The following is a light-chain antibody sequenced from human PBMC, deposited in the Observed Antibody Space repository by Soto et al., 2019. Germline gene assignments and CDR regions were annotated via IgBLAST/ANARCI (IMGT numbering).Light chain of an antibody. CDR2: LDSDGSH. Sequence: QLVLTQPPSASASLGASVTLTCTLSSGHTNYAIAWHQLQPEKGPRYLMKLDSDGSHTKGDGIPNRFSGSSSGAERYLTISSLQSDDEADYYCQTWDTGIVLFGGGTKLTVL. CDR1: SGHTNYA. J-gene: IGLJ2*01. V-gene: IGLV4-69*01. CDR3: QTWDTGIVL.